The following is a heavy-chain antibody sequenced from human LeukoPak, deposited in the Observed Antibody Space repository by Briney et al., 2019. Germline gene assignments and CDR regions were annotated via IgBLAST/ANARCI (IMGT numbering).Heavy chain of an antibody. J-gene: IGHJ4*02. V-gene: IGHV3-48*03. CDR1: GFTFSSYE. CDR2: ISSSGSTI. Sequence: PGGSLRLSFAASGFTFSSYEMNWVRQAPGKGLEWVSYISSSGSTIYYADSVKGRFTISRDNAKNSLYLQMNSLRAEDTAVYYCASLYYYDSSFDYWGQGTLVTVSS. CDR3: ASLYYYDSSFDY. D-gene: IGHD3-22*01.